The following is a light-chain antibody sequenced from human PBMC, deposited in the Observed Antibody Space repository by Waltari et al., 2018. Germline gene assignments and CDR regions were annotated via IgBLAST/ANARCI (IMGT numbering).Light chain of an antibody. V-gene: IGKV3-15*01. CDR2: GAY. J-gene: IGKJ2*01. Sequence: EIVMTQSPGTLSVSPGEKATLSCRASQSVSSNLAWYQQKTGQPPRLLIYGAYTRATGIPARFSGSGSGTDFSLTICSLQSEDFAVYYCQHSDTFGQGTKLEIK. CDR3: QHSDT. CDR1: QSVSSN.